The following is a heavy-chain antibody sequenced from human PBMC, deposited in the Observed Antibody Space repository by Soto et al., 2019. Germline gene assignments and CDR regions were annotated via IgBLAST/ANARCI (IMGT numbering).Heavy chain of an antibody. CDR2: ISDSGST. J-gene: IGHJ4*02. CDR1: GGSISGGDYS. CDR3: ARGSTDYFDSTGYHGYFDY. V-gene: IGHV4-30-2*01. Sequence: SETLSLTCAVSGGSISGGDYSWSWIRQPPGKGLEWLGYISDSGSTYYNPSLKSRATISADRSKNQFSLNLSSVTAADTAVYYCARGSTDYFDSTGYHGYFDYWGQGTLVTVSS. D-gene: IGHD3-22*01.